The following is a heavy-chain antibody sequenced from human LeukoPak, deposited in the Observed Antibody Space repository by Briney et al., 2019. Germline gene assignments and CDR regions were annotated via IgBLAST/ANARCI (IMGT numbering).Heavy chain of an antibody. V-gene: IGHV1-18*01. J-gene: IGHJ4*02. CDR3: ARELGGSSGWYDGGFDY. D-gene: IGHD6-19*01. CDR2: ISAYNGNT. CDR1: GYTFTSYG. Sequence: ASVKVSCKASGYTFTSYGISWVRQAPGQGLEWVGWISAYNGNTNYAQKLQGRVTVTTDTSTSTAYMELRSLRSDDTAVYYCARELGGSSGWYDGGFDYWGQGTLVTVSS.